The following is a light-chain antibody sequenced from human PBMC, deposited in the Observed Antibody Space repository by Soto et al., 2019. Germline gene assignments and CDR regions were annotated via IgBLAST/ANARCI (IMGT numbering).Light chain of an antibody. J-gene: IGKJ1*01. Sequence: DIQLTQSPSFLSASVGDRVTITCRASQGISSYLAWYQKKPGQAPKLLMYAASTLQSGVPSRFSGSGSGTDFTLTISSLQPEDFATYYCQQSYSTPQTFGQGTKVDIK. CDR2: AAS. V-gene: IGKV1-39*01. CDR3: QQSYSTPQT. CDR1: QGISSY.